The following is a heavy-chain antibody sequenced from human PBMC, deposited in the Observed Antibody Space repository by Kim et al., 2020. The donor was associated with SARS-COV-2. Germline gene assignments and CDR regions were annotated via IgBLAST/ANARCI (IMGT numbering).Heavy chain of an antibody. V-gene: IGHV3-74*01. D-gene: IGHD3-3*01. Sequence: GGSLRLSCTASGFNLTNYWMHWVRQAPGKGLVWVSRINSDATVSTYADSVRGRLTISRDNAKNTVYLQMNSLRAGDTALYYCVRDKLEVDGFDIWSQGTMVTV. CDR1: GFNLTNYW. CDR2: INSDATVS. CDR3: VRDKLEVDGFDI. J-gene: IGHJ3*02.